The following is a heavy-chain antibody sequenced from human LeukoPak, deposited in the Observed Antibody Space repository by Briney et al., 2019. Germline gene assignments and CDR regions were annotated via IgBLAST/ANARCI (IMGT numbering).Heavy chain of an antibody. V-gene: IGHV3-48*04. D-gene: IGHD1-26*01. CDR1: GFTFSSYS. CDR3: ARWGLGPSFDY. CDR2: ISSSSGSTT. J-gene: IGHJ4*02. Sequence: GGSLRLSCAASGFTFSSYSMNWVRQAPGKGLEWVSYISSSSGSTTHYADSVKGRFTISRDNAKNSLYLQMNSLRAEDTAMYYCARWGLGPSFDYWGQGTLVTVSS.